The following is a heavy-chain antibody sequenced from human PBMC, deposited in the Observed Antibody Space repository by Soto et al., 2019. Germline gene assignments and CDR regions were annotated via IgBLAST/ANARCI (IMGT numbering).Heavy chain of an antibody. J-gene: IGHJ4*02. D-gene: IGHD3-10*01. CDR2: ISGSGDTT. V-gene: IGHV3-23*01. Sequence: EVQVLESGGGLVQPGGSLRLSRAASGFTFSNYAMSWVRQAPGKGLEWVSTISGSGDTTPYADSVKGRFTISRDNSKNTLYLQMNSLRAEDTAVYFCAKVPIYYGSGSYFDYWGQGTLVTVSS. CDR3: AKVPIYYGSGSYFDY. CDR1: GFTFSNYA.